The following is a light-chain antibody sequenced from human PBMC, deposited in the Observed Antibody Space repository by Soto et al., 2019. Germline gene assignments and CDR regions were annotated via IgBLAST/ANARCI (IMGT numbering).Light chain of an antibody. Sequence: QSVLTQPASVSGSPGQSITISCTGTSSDVGGYNYVSWYQQHPGKAPKLMIYDVSNRPSGVSNRFSGSKSGETASLTISGLQSEDEADYYCSSYTSSRTRVFGTGTKVTVL. CDR1: SSDVGGYNY. J-gene: IGLJ1*01. CDR2: DVS. V-gene: IGLV2-14*01. CDR3: SSYTSSRTRV.